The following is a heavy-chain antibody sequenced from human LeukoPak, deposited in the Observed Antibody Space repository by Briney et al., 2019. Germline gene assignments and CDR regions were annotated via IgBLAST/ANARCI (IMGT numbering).Heavy chain of an antibody. D-gene: IGHD2-8*01. CDR3: ARDLGDIVLMVYVDAFDI. Sequence: RASVKVSCKASGGTFGSYAISWVRQAPGQGLEWMGWISAYNGNTNYAQKLQGRVTMTTDTSTSTAYMELRSLRSDDAAVYYCARDLGDIVLMVYVDAFDIWGQGTMVTVSS. CDR2: ISAYNGNT. CDR1: GGTFGSYA. V-gene: IGHV1-18*01. J-gene: IGHJ3*02.